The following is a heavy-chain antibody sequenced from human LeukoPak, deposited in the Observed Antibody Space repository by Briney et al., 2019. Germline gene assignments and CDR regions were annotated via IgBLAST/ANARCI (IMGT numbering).Heavy chain of an antibody. J-gene: IGHJ1*01. D-gene: IGHD3-22*01. V-gene: IGHV3-11*04. CDR2: ISSSGSNI. Sequence: GGSLRLSCAGSGFTFSDYYMSWIRQAPGKGLEWVSYISSSGSNISYADSVKGRFTISRDNAKNSLYLQMNSLRAEDTAVYYCTRDRDSSGYLNFQEWGQGTLVTVSS. CDR3: TRDRDSSGYLNFQE. CDR1: GFTFSDYY.